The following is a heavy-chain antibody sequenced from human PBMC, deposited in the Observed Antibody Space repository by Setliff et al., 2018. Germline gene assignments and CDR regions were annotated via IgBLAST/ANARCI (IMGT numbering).Heavy chain of an antibody. CDR3: ARVRKNDDSNNWYGASYYSYHYAMDV. J-gene: IGHJ6*02. D-gene: IGHD6-13*01. CDR1: GYTFTTYG. CDR2: ISADNGST. V-gene: IGHV1-18*01. Sequence: GASVKVSCKASGYTFTTYGISWVRQAPGQGLEWMGWISADNGSTNYAQNLQGRVTMTTDTSTSTAYMELRSLRSDDTAIYYCARVRKNDDSNNWYGASYYSYHYAMDVWGLGTTVTVSS.